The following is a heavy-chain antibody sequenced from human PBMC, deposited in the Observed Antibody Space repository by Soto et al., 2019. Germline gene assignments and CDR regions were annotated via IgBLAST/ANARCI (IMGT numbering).Heavy chain of an antibody. Sequence: PGGSLRLSCAAAGFTFSRHNMNWIRHAPGKGLEWISYIDTGSSVKEYAASVKGRFTVSRDNAKNSLYLQMNSLRAEDTVIYYCARDFWEYSDNWFDPWGQGTLVTVSS. CDR1: GFTFSRHN. V-gene: IGHV3-48*01. J-gene: IGHJ5*02. D-gene: IGHD3-3*01. CDR3: ARDFWEYSDNWFDP. CDR2: IDTGSSVK.